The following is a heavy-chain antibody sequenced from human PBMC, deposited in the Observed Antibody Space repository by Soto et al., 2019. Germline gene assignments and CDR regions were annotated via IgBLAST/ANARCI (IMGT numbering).Heavy chain of an antibody. V-gene: IGHV3-33*01. J-gene: IGHJ6*02. Sequence: QVQLVESGGGVIQPGRSLRLSCAASGFTFSAYGMHWVRQAPGKGLEWVAVIWYDGSNKYYVDSVKGRFTISRDDSKNTLYLQMNSLSAEDKAVYYCARETGAPLYGMDVWGQGTTVTVSS. D-gene: IGHD7-27*01. CDR2: IWYDGSNK. CDR1: GFTFSAYG. CDR3: ARETGAPLYGMDV.